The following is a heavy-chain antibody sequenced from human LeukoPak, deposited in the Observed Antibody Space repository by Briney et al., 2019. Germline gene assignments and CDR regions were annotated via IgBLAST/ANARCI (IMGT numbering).Heavy chain of an antibody. Sequence: PGGSLRLSCAASGFTVSSNYMSWVRQAPGKGLEWVSVIYSGGATYYADSVKGRFTISRDTSKNMLYLQMNSLRAEDTAVYYCARDDAGTTMISPGAFDIWGQGTMVTVSS. CDR3: ARDDAGTTMISPGAFDI. CDR2: IYSGGAT. J-gene: IGHJ3*02. CDR1: GFTVSSNY. V-gene: IGHV3-53*01. D-gene: IGHD4-23*01.